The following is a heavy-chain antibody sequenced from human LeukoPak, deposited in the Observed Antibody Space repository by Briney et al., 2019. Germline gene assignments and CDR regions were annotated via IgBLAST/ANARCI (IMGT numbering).Heavy chain of an antibody. CDR2: MNPNSGNT. CDR1: EYTFTNYD. V-gene: IGHV1-8*01. J-gene: IGHJ5*02. Sequence: GASVRVSCKTSEYTFTNYDINWVRQATGQGLEWMGWMNPNSGNTGYAQKFQGRVTMTRNTSISTAYMELSSLRSEDTAVYYCARPHCSSTDCHPPEWFDPWGQGTLVTVSS. CDR3: ARPHCSSTDCHPPEWFDP. D-gene: IGHD2-2*01.